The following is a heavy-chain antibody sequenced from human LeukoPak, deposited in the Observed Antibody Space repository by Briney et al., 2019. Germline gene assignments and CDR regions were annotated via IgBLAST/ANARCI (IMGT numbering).Heavy chain of an antibody. V-gene: IGHV3-21*01. CDR2: ISSSSSYI. Sequence: PGGSLRLSCAASGFTFSTYTMNWVRQAPGKGLELVSSISSSSSYIYYADSVKGRFTISRDNAKNSLYLQMNSLRAEDTALYYCARWGDRRGGAFDIWGQGTMVTVSS. D-gene: IGHD3-16*01. CDR3: ARWGDRRGGAFDI. J-gene: IGHJ3*02. CDR1: GFTFSTYT.